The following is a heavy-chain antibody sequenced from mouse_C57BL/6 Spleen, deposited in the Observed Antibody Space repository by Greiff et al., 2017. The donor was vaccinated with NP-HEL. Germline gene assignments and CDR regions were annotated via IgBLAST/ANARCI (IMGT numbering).Heavy chain of an antibody. J-gene: IGHJ4*01. CDR2: INPGSGGT. V-gene: IGHV1-54*01. CDR1: GYAFTNYW. Sequence: QVQLQQSGAELVRPGTSVKVSCKASGYAFTNYWIEWVKQRPGQGLEWIGVINPGSGGTNYNEKFKGKATLTADKSSSTAYMQLSSLTSEDSAVCLRARDGVLRAFDYWGQGTTVTVAS. D-gene: IGHD1-1*01. CDR3: ARDGVLRAFDY.